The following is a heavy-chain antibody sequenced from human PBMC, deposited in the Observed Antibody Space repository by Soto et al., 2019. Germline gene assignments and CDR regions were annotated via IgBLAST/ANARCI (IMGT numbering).Heavy chain of an antibody. D-gene: IGHD3-22*01. Sequence: ASVKVSCKASGYTFTSYYMHWVRQAPGQGLEWMGIINPSGGSTSYAQKFQGRVTMTRDTSTSTVYMELSSLRSEDTAVYYCATTHGGDSSGYYASLGAFDIWGQGTMVTVSS. J-gene: IGHJ3*02. CDR3: ATTHGGDSSGYYASLGAFDI. CDR2: INPSGGST. CDR1: GYTFTSYY. V-gene: IGHV1-46*01.